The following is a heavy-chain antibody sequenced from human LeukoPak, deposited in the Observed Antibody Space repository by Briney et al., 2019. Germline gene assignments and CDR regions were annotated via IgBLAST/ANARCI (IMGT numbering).Heavy chain of an antibody. CDR2: IYYSGST. CDR3: ARDSRITMVRGDFLGAFDI. J-gene: IGHJ3*02. CDR1: GGSISSYY. D-gene: IGHD3-10*01. Sequence: PSETLSLTCTVSGGSISSYYWSWIRQPPGKGLEWIGYIYYSGSTNYNPSLKSRVTISVDTSKNQFSLKLSSVTAADTAVYYCARDSRITMVRGDFLGAFDIWGQGTMVTVSS. V-gene: IGHV4-59*01.